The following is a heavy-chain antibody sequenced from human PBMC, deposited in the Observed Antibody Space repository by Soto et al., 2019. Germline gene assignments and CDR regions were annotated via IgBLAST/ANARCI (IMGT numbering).Heavy chain of an antibody. CDR2: IYYSGST. J-gene: IGHJ4*02. CDR1: GGSISSGDYY. CDR3: AMGGFIAAAGTGDVAPGPFDY. D-gene: IGHD6-13*01. V-gene: IGHV4-30-4*01. Sequence: SEPLSLTCTVSGGSISSGDYYWSWIRQPPGKGLEWIGYIYYSGSTYYNPSLKSRVTISVDTSKNQFSLKLSSVTAADTAVYYCAMGGFIAAAGTGDVAPGPFDYWGQGTLVTVSS.